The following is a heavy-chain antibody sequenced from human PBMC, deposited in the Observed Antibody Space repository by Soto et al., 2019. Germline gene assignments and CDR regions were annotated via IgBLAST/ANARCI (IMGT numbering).Heavy chain of an antibody. Sequence: QVQLVQSGAEVKKPGSSVKVSCKASGGTFGSYAISWVRQAPGQGVEWMGGIIPIPGTANYGQKFQGRVTIAADESPSTAYVELSSLRSEDTAVYYCARSQGSSTSLEIYYYYYSGMDVWGQGTTVTVSS. CDR2: IIPIPGTA. V-gene: IGHV1-69*01. J-gene: IGHJ6*02. CDR1: GGTFGSYA. CDR3: ARSQGSSTSLEIYYYYYSGMDV. D-gene: IGHD2-2*01.